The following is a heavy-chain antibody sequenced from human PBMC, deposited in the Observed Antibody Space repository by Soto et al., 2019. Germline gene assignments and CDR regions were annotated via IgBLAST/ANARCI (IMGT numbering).Heavy chain of an antibody. Sequence: EVQGLESGGGSVQPGGSLRLSCAASGFTFSNFATSWVRHAPGQGLEWVSEISGSTGTTYYADSVKGRFIISRDNSKNMVHLQMNSLRAEDTAVYYCAKDTSSSPYYMDVWGKGTTVTVSS. CDR1: GFTFSNFA. D-gene: IGHD2-2*01. J-gene: IGHJ6*03. V-gene: IGHV3-23*01. CDR3: AKDTSSSPYYMDV. CDR2: ISGSTGTT.